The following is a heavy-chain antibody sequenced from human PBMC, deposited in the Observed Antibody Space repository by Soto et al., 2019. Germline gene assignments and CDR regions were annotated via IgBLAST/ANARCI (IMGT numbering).Heavy chain of an antibody. CDR1: GGTVSSYA. CDR3: ARVTGDDYVNWFDP. CDR2: SIPIFSTA. D-gene: IGHD3-16*01. Sequence: SVKVSCKASGGTVSSYAISWGRQAPGQGLEWMEGSIPIFSTANSSQKFQGRVTITADKSTSTAYMELSSLRSEDTAVYYCARVTGDDYVNWFDPWGQGTLVTVSS. J-gene: IGHJ5*02. V-gene: IGHV1-69*06.